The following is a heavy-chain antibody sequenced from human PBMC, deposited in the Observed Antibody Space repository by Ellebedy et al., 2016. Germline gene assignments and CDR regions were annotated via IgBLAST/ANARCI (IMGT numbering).Heavy chain of an antibody. CDR2: INHSGST. D-gene: IGHD2-2*01. CDR3: AREIPLVVVPAEGDNWFNP. V-gene: IGHV4-34*01. Sequence: SETLSLXXAVYGGSFSGYYWSWIRQPPGKGLEWIGEINHSGSTNYNPSLKSRVTISVDTSKNQFSLKLSSVTAADTAVYYCAREIPLVVVPAEGDNWFNPWGQGTLVTVSS. J-gene: IGHJ5*02. CDR1: GGSFSGYY.